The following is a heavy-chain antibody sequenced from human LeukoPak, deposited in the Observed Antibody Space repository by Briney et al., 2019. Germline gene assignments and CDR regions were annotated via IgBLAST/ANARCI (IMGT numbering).Heavy chain of an antibody. J-gene: IGHJ4*02. Sequence: PGGSLRLSCAGSGFTFSNYVMSWVRQAPGKGLEWVSCVSGSGGRGATYYTDSVKGRFTISRDNAKNTMYLQMNSLRAEDTAVYYCARGGYYYDSSGPSHWGQGTLVTVSS. CDR1: GFTFSNYV. CDR2: VSGSGGRGAT. V-gene: IGHV3-23*01. D-gene: IGHD3-22*01. CDR3: ARGGYYYDSSGPSH.